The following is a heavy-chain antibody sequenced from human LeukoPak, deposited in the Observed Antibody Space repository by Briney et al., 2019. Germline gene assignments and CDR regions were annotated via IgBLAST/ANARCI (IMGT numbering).Heavy chain of an antibody. CDR2: ISYDGSNK. CDR3: AKDGWAFDY. D-gene: IGHD2-2*03. V-gene: IGHV3-30*18. Sequence: PGRSLRLSCAASGFTFSSYGMHWVRQAPGKGLEWVAVISYDGSNKYYADSVKGRFTISRDNSKNTLYLQMNSLRAEDTAVYYCAKDGWAFDYWGQGILVTVSS. J-gene: IGHJ4*02. CDR1: GFTFSSYG.